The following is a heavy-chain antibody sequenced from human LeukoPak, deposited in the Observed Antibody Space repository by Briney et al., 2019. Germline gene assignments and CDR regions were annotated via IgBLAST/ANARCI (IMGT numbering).Heavy chain of an antibody. Sequence: VASVKVSCKASGYTFTSYDINWVRQAPGQGLEWMGWISAYNGNTNYAQKLQGRVTMTTDTSTSTAYMELRSLRSDDTAVYYCARDWSVPAAIGLLPYWGQGTLVTVSS. CDR1: GYTFTSYD. J-gene: IGHJ4*02. D-gene: IGHD2-2*01. V-gene: IGHV1-18*01. CDR3: ARDWSVPAAIGLLPY. CDR2: ISAYNGNT.